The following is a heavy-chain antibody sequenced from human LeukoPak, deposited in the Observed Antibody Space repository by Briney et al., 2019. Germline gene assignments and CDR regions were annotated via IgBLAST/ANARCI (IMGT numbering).Heavy chain of an antibody. CDR3: AKAVYYDSSGSDY. CDR1: GFTFSSYA. Sequence: GGSLRLSCAASGFTFSSYAMSWVRQAPGKGLEWVSAISGSGGSTYYADSVKGRFTISGDNSKNTLYLQMNSLRAEDTAVYYCAKAVYYDSSGSDYWGQGTLVTVSS. CDR2: ISGSGGST. D-gene: IGHD3-22*01. V-gene: IGHV3-23*01. J-gene: IGHJ4*02.